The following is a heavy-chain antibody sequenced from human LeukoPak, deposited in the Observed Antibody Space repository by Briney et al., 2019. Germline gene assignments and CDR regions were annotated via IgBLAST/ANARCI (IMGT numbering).Heavy chain of an antibody. CDR3: ARGGTAAGTGYLDY. CDR2: ISGSGGST. D-gene: IGHD6-13*01. J-gene: IGHJ4*02. CDR1: GFTFSSYA. V-gene: IGHV3-23*01. Sequence: GGSLRLSCAASGFTFSSYAMSWVRQAPGKGLEWVSAISGSGGSTYYADSVKGRFTISRDNSKNTLYLQMNSLRAEDTAVYYCARGGTAAGTGYLDYWGQGTLVTVSS.